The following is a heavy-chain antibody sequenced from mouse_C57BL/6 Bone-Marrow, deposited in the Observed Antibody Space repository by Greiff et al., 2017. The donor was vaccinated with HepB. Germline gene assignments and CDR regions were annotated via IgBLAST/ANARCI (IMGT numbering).Heavy chain of an antibody. Sequence: EVQRVESGPELVKPGDSVKISCKASGYSFTGYFMNWVMQSHGKSPEWIGRINPYNGDTFYNQKFKGKATLTVDKSSSTAHMELRSLTSEDSAVYYCARYGYYAMDYWGQGTSVTVTS. CDR1: GYSFTGYF. J-gene: IGHJ4*01. CDR3: ARYGYYAMDY. V-gene: IGHV1-20*01. CDR2: INPYNGDT. D-gene: IGHD1-1*01.